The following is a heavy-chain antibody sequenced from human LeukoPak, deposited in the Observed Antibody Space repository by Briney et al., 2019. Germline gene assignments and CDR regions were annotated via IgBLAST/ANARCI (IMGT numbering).Heavy chain of an antibody. CDR2: ISSSSSYI. CDR3: ARDGPMTTFDY. J-gene: IGHJ4*02. Sequence: GGSLRLSCVASGFTFSSYSMNWVRQAPGKGLEWVSSISSSSSYIYYADSVKGRFTISRDNAKNSLYLQMNSLRAEDTAVYYCARDGPMTTFDYWGQGTLVTVSS. V-gene: IGHV3-21*01. D-gene: IGHD4-4*01. CDR1: GFTFSSYS.